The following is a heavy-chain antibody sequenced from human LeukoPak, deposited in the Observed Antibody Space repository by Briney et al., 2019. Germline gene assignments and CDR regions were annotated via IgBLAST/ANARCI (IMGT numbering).Heavy chain of an antibody. CDR1: GFTFSSCW. CDR2: IVEDGSQK. V-gene: IGHV3-7*01. J-gene: IGHJ4*02. Sequence: PGGSLRLSCAASGFTFSSCWMTWVRQAPGKGLEWVASIVEDGSQKYYEDSVKGRFTISRDNAKNSLYLQMNSLEAEDTAVYYCARDVIGGDTLDSWGQGTLVTVSS. CDR3: ARDVIGGDTLDS. D-gene: IGHD2-21*02.